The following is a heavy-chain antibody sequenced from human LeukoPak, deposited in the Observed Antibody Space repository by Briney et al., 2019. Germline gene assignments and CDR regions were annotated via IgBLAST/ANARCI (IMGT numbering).Heavy chain of an antibody. D-gene: IGHD5-18*01. V-gene: IGHV4-34*01. CDR3: ARGGYSYGYGGPFDY. J-gene: IGHJ4*02. Sequence: PSETPSLTCAVYGGSFSGYYWSWIRQPPGKGLEWIGEINHSGSTNYNPSLKSRVTISVDTSKNQFSLKLSSVTAADTAVYYCARGGYSYGYGGPFDYWGQGTLVTVSS. CDR1: GGSFSGYY. CDR2: INHSGST.